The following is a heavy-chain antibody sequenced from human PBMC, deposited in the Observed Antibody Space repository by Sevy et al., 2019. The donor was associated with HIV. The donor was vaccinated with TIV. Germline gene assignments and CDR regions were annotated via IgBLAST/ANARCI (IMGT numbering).Heavy chain of an antibody. CDR3: ARGEWGGVNY. J-gene: IGHJ4*02. V-gene: IGHV3-48*03. CDR2: ISSSGSTI. D-gene: IGHD3-16*01. CDR1: GFTFSSYE. Sequence: GGSLRLSCAASGFTFSSYEMNWVRQSPGKGLEWVSYISSSGSTIDYADSVKGRFTISRDNAKNSLYLQMNSLRAEDTAYYYCARGEWGGVNYWGQGTLVTVSS.